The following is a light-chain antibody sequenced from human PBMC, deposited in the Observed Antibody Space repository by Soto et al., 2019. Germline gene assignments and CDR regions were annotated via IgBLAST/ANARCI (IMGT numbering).Light chain of an antibody. CDR2: GAS. CDR1: QSVSNN. V-gene: IGKV3-15*01. CDR3: QPNYEWVT. J-gene: IGKJ4*01. Sequence: EIVMTQSPATLSVSPGERATLSCRASQSVSNNLAWYQQKPGQAPRLLIYGASTRATGIPARFSGSGSGTEFTLIISSLQSEDFAVYYCQPNYEWVTFGGGTKVEIK.